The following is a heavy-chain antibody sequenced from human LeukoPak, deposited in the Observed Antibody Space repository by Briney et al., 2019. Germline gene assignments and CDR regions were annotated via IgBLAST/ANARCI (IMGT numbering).Heavy chain of an antibody. J-gene: IGHJ3*02. CDR1: GFTFSSYE. V-gene: IGHV3-48*03. CDR3: ARATLTHYYDSSGYWGRRSGEDALDI. CDR2: ISSSGSTI. Sequence: PGGSLRLSCAASGFTFSSYEMNWVRQAPGKGLEWVSYISSSGSTIYYADSVKGRFTISRDNAKNSLYLQMNSLRAEDTAVYYCARATLTHYYDSSGYWGRRSGEDALDIWGQGTMVTVSS. D-gene: IGHD3-22*01.